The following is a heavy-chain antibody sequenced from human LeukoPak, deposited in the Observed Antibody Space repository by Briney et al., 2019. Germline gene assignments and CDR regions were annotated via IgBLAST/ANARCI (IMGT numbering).Heavy chain of an antibody. Sequence: PSETLSLTCAVNGGSFSGYYWSWIRQPPGKGLEWIGEINHSGSTNYNPSLKSRVTISVDTSKNQFSLKLSSVTAADTAVYYCARGGSLRFLEWLSKTTNWFDPWGQGTLVTVSS. V-gene: IGHV4-34*01. CDR2: INHSGST. D-gene: IGHD3-3*01. J-gene: IGHJ5*02. CDR1: GGSFSGYY. CDR3: ARGGSLRFLEWLSKTTNWFDP.